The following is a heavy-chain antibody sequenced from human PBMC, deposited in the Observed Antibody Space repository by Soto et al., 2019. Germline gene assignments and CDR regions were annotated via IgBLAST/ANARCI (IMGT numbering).Heavy chain of an antibody. J-gene: IGHJ4*02. CDR2: VSGYSDKR. Sequence: IQLVQSAGEVKRPGASVKVSCKASGYTFNTFGITWVRQAPGQGLEWMGCVSGYSDKRVYSLKLQDRITLTADPSTTASYMGLRSLTSDDTAVYYCAGGWEKYFDVNDFWGQVALVKVSP. CDR1: GYTFNTFG. V-gene: IGHV1-18*01. D-gene: IGHD1-26*01. CDR3: AGGWEKYFDVNDF.